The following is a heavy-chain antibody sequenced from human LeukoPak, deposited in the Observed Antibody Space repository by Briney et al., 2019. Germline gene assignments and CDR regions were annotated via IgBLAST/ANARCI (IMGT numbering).Heavy chain of an antibody. J-gene: IGHJ4*02. CDR2: ISSGATTI. D-gene: IGHD5-12*01. V-gene: IGHV3-11*01. CDR3: ARVIVATSYYFDY. CDR1: QFTFSDYY. Sequence: GGSLKLSCAASQFTFSDYYMSWIRQAPGKGLEWVSYISSGATTIYYADSVKGRFTISRDNAKNSLYLQMNSLRAEDTAVYYCARVIVATSYYFDYWGQGTLVTVSS.